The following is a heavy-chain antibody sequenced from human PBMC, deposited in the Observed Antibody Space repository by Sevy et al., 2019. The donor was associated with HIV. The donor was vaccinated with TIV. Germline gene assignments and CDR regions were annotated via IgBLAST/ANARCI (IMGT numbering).Heavy chain of an antibody. CDR3: AGPYYYFDH. CDR2: INQDGGEK. D-gene: IGHD2-21*01. CDR1: GFTFSSYW. J-gene: IGHJ4*02. Sequence: GGSLRLSCVGSGFTFSSYWMTWVRQAPGKGLQWVANINQDGGEKYYVDSVKGRFIISRDNAKNSLFLQMNSLTVEDTAVYYCAGPYYYFDHWGQRTLVTVSS. V-gene: IGHV3-7*03.